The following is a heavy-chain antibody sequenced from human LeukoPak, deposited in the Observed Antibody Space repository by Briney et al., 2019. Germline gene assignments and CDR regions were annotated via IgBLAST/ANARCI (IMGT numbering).Heavy chain of an antibody. V-gene: IGHV3-43*01. D-gene: IGHD5-24*01. Sequence: GGSLRLSCAASGFTFDDYTMHWVRQAPGKGLEWVPLIRWDGGSTYYADSVKGRFTISRDNSKNSLYLQMNSLRTEDTALYYRAKEGDGYHWGQGTMVTVSS. CDR2: IRWDGGST. J-gene: IGHJ3*01. CDR1: GFTFDDYT. CDR3: AKEGDGYH.